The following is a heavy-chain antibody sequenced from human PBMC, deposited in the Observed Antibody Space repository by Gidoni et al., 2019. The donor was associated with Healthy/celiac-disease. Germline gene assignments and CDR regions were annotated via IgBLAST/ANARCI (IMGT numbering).Heavy chain of an antibody. CDR2: IIPIFGTA. Sequence: QVQLVQSGAEVKKPGAAVKVSCKASGGTFSSYALSWVRQAPGQGLEWMGGIIPIFGTANYAQKFQGRVTITADESTSTAYMELSSLRSEDTAVYYCARDLSMVRGVIRHDWFDPWGQGTLVTVSS. CDR3: ARDLSMVRGVIRHDWFDP. V-gene: IGHV1-69*01. CDR1: GGTFSSYA. D-gene: IGHD3-10*01. J-gene: IGHJ5*02.